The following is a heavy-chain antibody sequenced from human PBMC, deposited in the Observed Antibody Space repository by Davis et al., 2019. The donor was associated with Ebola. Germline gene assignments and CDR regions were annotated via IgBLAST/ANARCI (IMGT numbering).Heavy chain of an antibody. CDR2: INHSGST. D-gene: IGHD3-10*01. CDR1: GGSFSGYS. CDR3: AREVRGTMVRGVITNWFDP. J-gene: IGHJ5*02. V-gene: IGHV4-34*01. Sequence: PSETLSLTCAVYGGSFSGYSWRWIRQPPGKGLEWIGEINHSGSTNYNTSLKSRVTMSVDTSKNQFSLKLSAVTAADTAVYYCAREVRGTMVRGVITNWFDPWGQGTLVTVSS.